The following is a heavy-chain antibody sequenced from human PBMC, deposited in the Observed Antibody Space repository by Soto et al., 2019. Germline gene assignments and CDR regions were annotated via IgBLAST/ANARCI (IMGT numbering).Heavy chain of an antibody. CDR3: AKGLGYSGYDFWAVFDY. J-gene: IGHJ4*02. CDR2: ISGSGGIT. D-gene: IGHD5-12*01. V-gene: IGHV3-23*01. Sequence: EVQLLESGGGLVQPGGSLRLSCAASGFTFSSYAMSWVRQAPGKGLEWVSAISGSGGITYYADSVKGRFTISRDNSKNTLYLQMNSLRAEDTAVYYCAKGLGYSGYDFWAVFDYWGQGTLVTVSS. CDR1: GFTFSSYA.